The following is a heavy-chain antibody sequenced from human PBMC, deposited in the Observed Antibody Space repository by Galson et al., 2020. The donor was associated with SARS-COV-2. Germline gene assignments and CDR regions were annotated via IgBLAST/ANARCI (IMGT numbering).Heavy chain of an antibody. V-gene: IGHV4-39*02. Sequence: SETLSLTCTVSGGSITSSSHYWGWIRQPPGKGLEWIGRIYYSGSTYYNPSLKSRVTISVDTSKNHFSLKLSSVTAADTAVYYCARRGGSGYGSGWFDPWGQGTLVTVSS. J-gene: IGHJ5*02. CDR3: ARRGGSGYGSGWFDP. D-gene: IGHD5-12*01. CDR1: GGSITSSSHY. CDR2: IYYSGST.